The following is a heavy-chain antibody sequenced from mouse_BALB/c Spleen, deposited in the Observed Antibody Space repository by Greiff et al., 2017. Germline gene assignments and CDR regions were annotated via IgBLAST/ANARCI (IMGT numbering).Heavy chain of an antibody. Sequence: EVQLQESGGGLVQPGGSRKLSCAASGFTFSSFGMHWVRQAPEKGLEWVAYISSGSSTIYYADTVKGRFTISRDNPKNTLFLQMTSLRSEDTAMYYCARSNGYYSYWYFDVWGAGTTVTVSS. CDR1: GFTFSSFG. V-gene: IGHV5-17*02. CDR2: ISSGSSTI. J-gene: IGHJ1*01. D-gene: IGHD2-3*01. CDR3: ARSNGYYSYWYFDV.